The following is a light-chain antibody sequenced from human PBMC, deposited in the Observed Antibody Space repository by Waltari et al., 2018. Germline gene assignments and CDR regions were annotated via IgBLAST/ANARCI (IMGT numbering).Light chain of an antibody. CDR2: DAS. V-gene: IGKV3-15*01. Sequence: EIVMTQSPATLSVSPGERATLSCRASQSISSNLAWYQHRPGQAPRLLIYDASTRATGIPARFSGSGSGTEFTLTISSLQPEDFATYYCQQYNSYPPTFGGGTKVEIK. CDR1: QSISSN. CDR3: QQYNSYPPT. J-gene: IGKJ4*01.